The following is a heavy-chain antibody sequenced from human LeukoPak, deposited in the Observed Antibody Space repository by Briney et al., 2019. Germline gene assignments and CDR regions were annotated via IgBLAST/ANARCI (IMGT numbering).Heavy chain of an antibody. D-gene: IGHD3-10*01. CDR3: ARIHGSGSYDHWFDP. V-gene: IGHV1-2*02. CDR2: INPNSGGT. Sequence: ASVKVSCKASGYTFTSYYMHWVRQAPGQGLEWMGWINPNSGGTNYAQKFQGRVTMTRDTSISTAYIEVSRLRSDDTAVYYCARIHGSGSYDHWFDPWGQGTLVTVSS. CDR1: GYTFTSYY. J-gene: IGHJ5*02.